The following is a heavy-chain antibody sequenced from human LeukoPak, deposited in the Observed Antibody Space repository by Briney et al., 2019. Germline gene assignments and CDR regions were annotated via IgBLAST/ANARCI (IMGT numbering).Heavy chain of an antibody. Sequence: GGSLRLSCAASGFTFRRHGMHWVRQAPGKGLEWAAVIWYDGSKEYYADSVKGRFTVSRDNSRNTLYLQMNSLRADDTAVYYCARITGNYYEIDYWGQGTLVTVSS. CDR2: IWYDGSKE. CDR3: ARITGNYYEIDY. CDR1: GFTFRRHG. V-gene: IGHV3-33*01. J-gene: IGHJ4*02. D-gene: IGHD3-22*01.